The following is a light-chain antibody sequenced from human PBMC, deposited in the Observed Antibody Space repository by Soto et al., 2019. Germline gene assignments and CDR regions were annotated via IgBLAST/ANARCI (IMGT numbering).Light chain of an antibody. CDR2: DTS. J-gene: IGKJ3*01. Sequence: EIVLTQSPATLSLSPGERATLSCRASQSVGTNLAWYQQKPGQAPRLLIYDTSNRATGIPARFSGSGSGTDFTLTISSLEPEDFAVYYCQQRSKWPIFTFGPGTKVDIK. CDR1: QSVGTN. CDR3: QQRSKWPIFT. V-gene: IGKV3-11*01.